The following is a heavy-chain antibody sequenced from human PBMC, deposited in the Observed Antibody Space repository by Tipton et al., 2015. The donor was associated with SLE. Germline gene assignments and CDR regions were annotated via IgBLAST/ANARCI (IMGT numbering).Heavy chain of an antibody. V-gene: IGHV4-59*12. CDR2: IYYSGST. CDR1: GGSISSYY. D-gene: IGHD3-16*01. Sequence: TLSLTCTVSGGSISSYYWSWIRQPPGKGLEWIGYIYYSGSTYYNPSLKSRVTISVDTSKSQFSLKLSSVTAADTAVYYCARELMGRDDAFDIWGQGTMVTVSS. CDR3: ARELMGRDDAFDI. J-gene: IGHJ3*02.